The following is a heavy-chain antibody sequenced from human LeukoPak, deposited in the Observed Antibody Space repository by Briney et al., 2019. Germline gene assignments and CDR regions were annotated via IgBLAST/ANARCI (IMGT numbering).Heavy chain of an antibody. J-gene: IGHJ4*02. CDR3: ARDLTY. V-gene: IGHV1-18*01. CDR1: GYTFTSYG. CDR2: ISAYNGNT. Sequence: ASVKVSCKASGYTFTSYGIIWVRQAPGQGLEWMGWISAYNGNTDYSQNLQGRVTMTTDTSTNTAYMELRSLRSDDTAVYYCARDLTYWGQGALVTVSS.